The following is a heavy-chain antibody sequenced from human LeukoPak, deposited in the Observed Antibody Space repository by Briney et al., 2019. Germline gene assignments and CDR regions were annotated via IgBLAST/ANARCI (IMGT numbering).Heavy chain of an antibody. V-gene: IGHV4-59*01. D-gene: IGHD3-22*01. J-gene: IGHJ4*03. CDR3: ARGSRVYDRSGFHTWHDY. CDR1: GASINNYY. CDR2: IYSTGDT. Sequence: KPSETLSLTCTVSGASINNYYWSWVRQPPLKGLEWIGYIYSTGDTSDNPSLESRVSISMDTSKNHFSLEITSVTAADTAVYYCARGSRVYDRSGFHTWHDYWGHGTLVTVSS.